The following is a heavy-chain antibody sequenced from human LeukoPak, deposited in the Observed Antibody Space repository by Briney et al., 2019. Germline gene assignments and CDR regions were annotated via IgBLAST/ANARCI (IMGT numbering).Heavy chain of an antibody. J-gene: IGHJ3*02. CDR3: GRGSPNDAFDI. Sequence: PSETLSLTCTVSGGSISSYYWSWIRQPPGKGLEWIGYIYYSGSTNYNPSLKSRVTISVDTSKNQFPLKLSSVTAADTAVYYCGRGSPNDAFDIWGQGTMVTVSS. CDR1: GGSISSYY. V-gene: IGHV4-59*01. D-gene: IGHD6-13*01. CDR2: IYYSGST.